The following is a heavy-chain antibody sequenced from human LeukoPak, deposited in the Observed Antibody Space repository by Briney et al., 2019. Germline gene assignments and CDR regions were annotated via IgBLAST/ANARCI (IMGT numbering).Heavy chain of an antibody. D-gene: IGHD2-2*01. CDR1: GFTFSSYA. Sequence: GGSLRLSCAASGFTFSSYAMSWVRQAPGKGLEWVSAISGSGGSTYYADSVKGRFTISRDNSKNTLYLQMNSLRAEDTAVYYCAKEGGLGYCSSTSCQRNWFDPWGQGTLVTVSS. CDR3: AKEGGLGYCSSTSCQRNWFDP. J-gene: IGHJ5*02. CDR2: ISGSGGST. V-gene: IGHV3-23*01.